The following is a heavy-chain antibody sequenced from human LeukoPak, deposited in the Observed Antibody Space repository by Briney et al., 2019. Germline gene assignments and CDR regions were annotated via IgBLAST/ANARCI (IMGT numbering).Heavy chain of an antibody. CDR1: GGSISSGGYY. D-gene: IGHD3/OR15-3a*01. Sequence: SETLSLTCTVSGGSISSGGYYWSWIRQHPGKGLEWIGYIYYSGSTYYNPSLKSRVTISVDTSKNQFSLKLSSVTAADTAVYYCARVHSSLRRTVPGFFDYWGQGTLVTVSS. J-gene: IGHJ4*02. V-gene: IGHV4-31*03. CDR2: IYYSGST. CDR3: ARVHSSLRRTVPGFFDY.